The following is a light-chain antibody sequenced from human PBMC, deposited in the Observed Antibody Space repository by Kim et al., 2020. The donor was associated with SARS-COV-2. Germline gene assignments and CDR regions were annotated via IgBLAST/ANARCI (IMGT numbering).Light chain of an antibody. J-gene: IGLJ2*01. Sequence: GPSVTISCTGTSSDVGDYNFVSWYQQHPGKAPKLMIYDVSKRPSGVPDRFSGSKSGNTASLTISGLQAEDEADYYCCSYAGSYTFVFGGGTKLTVL. CDR3: CSYAGSYTFV. CDR2: DVS. V-gene: IGLV2-11*01. CDR1: SSDVGDYNF.